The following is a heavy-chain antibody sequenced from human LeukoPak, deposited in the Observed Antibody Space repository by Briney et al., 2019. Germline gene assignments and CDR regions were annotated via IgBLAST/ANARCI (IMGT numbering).Heavy chain of an antibody. Sequence: GRSLRLSCAASGFTFDDYAMHWVRQAPGKGLEWVSAISGSGGSTYYADSVKGRFTISRDNSKNTLYLQMNSLRAEDTAVYYCAKDRELFPLYDSSGYYYDAFDIWGQGTMVTVSS. J-gene: IGHJ3*02. D-gene: IGHD3-22*01. CDR2: ISGSGGST. CDR3: AKDRELFPLYDSSGYYYDAFDI. V-gene: IGHV3-23*01. CDR1: GFTFDDYA.